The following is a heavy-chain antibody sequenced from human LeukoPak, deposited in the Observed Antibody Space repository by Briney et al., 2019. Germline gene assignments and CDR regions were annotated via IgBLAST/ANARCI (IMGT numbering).Heavy chain of an antibody. CDR3: ARWSIAAHYYFDY. CDR1: GGSISSRNYY. J-gene: IGHJ4*02. V-gene: IGHV4-39*01. Sequence: SETLSLTCTVSGGSISSRNYYWGWIRQPPGKGLEWIGSIYYSGSTYDNPSLKSRVTISVDTSKNQFSLKLSSVTAADTAVYYCARWSIAAHYYFDYWGQGTLVTVSS. CDR2: IYYSGST. D-gene: IGHD3-3*01.